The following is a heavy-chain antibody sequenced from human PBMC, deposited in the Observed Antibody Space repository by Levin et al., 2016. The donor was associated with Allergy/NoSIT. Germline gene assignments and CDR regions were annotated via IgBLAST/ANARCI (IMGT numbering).Heavy chain of an antibody. D-gene: IGHD6-13*01. Sequence: SETLSLTCTVSGGSISSYYWSWIRQPPGKGLEWIGYIYYSGSTNYNPSLKSRVTISVDTSKNQFSLKLSSVTAADTAVYYCARGPGSSSWYGYWFDPWGQGTLVTVSS. CDR1: GGSISSYY. V-gene: IGHV4-59*01. J-gene: IGHJ5*02. CDR3: ARGPGSSSWYGYWFDP. CDR2: IYYSGST.